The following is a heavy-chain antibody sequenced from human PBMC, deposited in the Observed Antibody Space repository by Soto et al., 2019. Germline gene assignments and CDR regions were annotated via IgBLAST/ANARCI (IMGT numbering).Heavy chain of an antibody. CDR3: AAVDYDFWSGYYGP. D-gene: IGHD3-3*01. CDR2: IVVGSGNT. J-gene: IGHJ6*02. Sequence: GASVKVSCKASGFTFSSSTVQWVRQARGQRLEWIGWIVVGSGNTDYAQKFQERVTITRDMSTSAVYMELSSLRSDDTAVYYCAAVDYDFWSGYYGPWGQGTTVTVSS. V-gene: IGHV1-58*01. CDR1: GFTFSSST.